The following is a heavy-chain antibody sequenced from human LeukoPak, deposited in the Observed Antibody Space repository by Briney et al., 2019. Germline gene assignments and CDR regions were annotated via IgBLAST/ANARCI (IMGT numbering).Heavy chain of an antibody. CDR2: ISSSSSTI. Sequence: GGSLRLSCAASGFTFSSYSMNWVRQAPGKGLEWVSYISSSSSTIYYADSVKGRFTISRDNAKNSLYLQMNSLRAEDTAVYYCARDQRGIATSTSDYWGQGTLVTVSS. D-gene: IGHD6-13*01. CDR3: ARDQRGIATSTSDY. CDR1: GFTFSSYS. J-gene: IGHJ4*02. V-gene: IGHV3-48*01.